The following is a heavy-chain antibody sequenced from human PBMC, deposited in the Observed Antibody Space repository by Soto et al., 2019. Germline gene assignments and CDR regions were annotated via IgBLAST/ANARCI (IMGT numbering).Heavy chain of an antibody. V-gene: IGHV5-51*01. D-gene: IGHD3-3*01. CDR3: ARLEYNWFDP. CDR1: GDSCTSYG. CDR2: IYPGDSDT. Sequence: GESLKISCKGSGDSCTSYGIGWVRQMPGKGLEWMGIIYPGDSDTRYSPSFQGQVTISADKSISTAYLQWSSLKASGTAMYYCARLEYNWFDPWGQGTLVTVS. J-gene: IGHJ5*02.